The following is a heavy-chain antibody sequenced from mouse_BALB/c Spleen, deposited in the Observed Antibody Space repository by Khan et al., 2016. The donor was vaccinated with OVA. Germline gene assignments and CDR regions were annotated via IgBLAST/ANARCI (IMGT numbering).Heavy chain of an antibody. J-gene: IGHJ3*01. CDR3: ASHLTGSFAY. Sequence: EVELVESGGDLVKPGGSLKLSCAASGFSFSSYSMSWVRQTPDKRLEWVATISSGGDYTFYPDIVKGRFTISRDNAKTTLYLQMISLKSEDTAMFYCASHLTGSFAYWGQGTLVTVSA. V-gene: IGHV5-6*01. D-gene: IGHD4-1*01. CDR2: ISSGGDYT. CDR1: GFSFSSYS.